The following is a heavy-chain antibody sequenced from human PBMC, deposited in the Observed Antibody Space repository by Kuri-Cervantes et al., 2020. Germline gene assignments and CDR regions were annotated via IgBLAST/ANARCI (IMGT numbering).Heavy chain of an antibody. CDR3: ASLGDCYNCNRDY. J-gene: IGHJ4*02. CDR2: INSDGSST. D-gene: IGHD2-21*02. V-gene: IGHV3-74*01. Sequence: GGSLRLSCAASGFTFSSYGMQWVRQAPGKGLVWVSRINSDGSSTSYADSVKGRFTISRDNAKNTLYLQMNSLRAEDTAVYYCASLGDCYNCNRDYWGQGTLVTVSS. CDR1: GFTFSSYG.